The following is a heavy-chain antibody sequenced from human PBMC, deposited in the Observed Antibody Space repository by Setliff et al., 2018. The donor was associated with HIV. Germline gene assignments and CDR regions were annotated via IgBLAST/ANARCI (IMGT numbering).Heavy chain of an antibody. CDR2: IIPILGIP. CDR3: ARGQTTNNIKAEAFDI. Sequence: ASVKVSCKASGGIVSINWVRQAPGQRLEWMGGIIPILGIPNYAQKFQGRVTITADKSTTTVYMELSSLGSEDTAVYYCARGQTTNNIKAEAFDIWGQGTMVTVSS. CDR1: GGIVS. V-gene: IGHV1-69*10. J-gene: IGHJ3*02. D-gene: IGHD1-20*01.